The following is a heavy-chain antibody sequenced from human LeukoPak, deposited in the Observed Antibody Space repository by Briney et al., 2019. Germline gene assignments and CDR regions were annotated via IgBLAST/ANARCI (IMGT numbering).Heavy chain of an antibody. CDR2: IYTSGST. Sequence: SETLSLTCTVSGGSISSYYWSWIRQPAGKGLEWIGRIYTSGSTNYNPSLKSRVTMSVDTSKNQFSLKLSSVTAADTAVYYCAREVGLGYGSSAYYYYMDVWGKGTTVTVSS. V-gene: IGHV4-4*07. J-gene: IGHJ6*03. CDR3: AREVGLGYGSSAYYYYMDV. D-gene: IGHD3-10*01. CDR1: GGSISSYY.